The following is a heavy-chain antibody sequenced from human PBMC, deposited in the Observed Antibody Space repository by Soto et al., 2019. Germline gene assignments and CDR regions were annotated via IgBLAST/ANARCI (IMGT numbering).Heavy chain of an antibody. CDR3: ARDTYYEGSGYFLEHYVDY. CDR2: IHYSGST. D-gene: IGHD3-22*01. V-gene: IGHV4-61*08. CDR1: GVSVTTQVHH. J-gene: IGHJ4*02. Sequence: SGTLSLPLSFSGVSVTTQVHHWSWIGQPPRKGLEWIGYIHYSGSTNYNPSFKGRVIMSIDTSQDQFSLRLTSVTAADTALYFCARDTYYEGSGYFLEHYVDYWGQGTPVPVAS.